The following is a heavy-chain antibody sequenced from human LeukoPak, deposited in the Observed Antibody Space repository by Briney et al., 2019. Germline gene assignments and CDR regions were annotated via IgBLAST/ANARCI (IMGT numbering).Heavy chain of an antibody. CDR2: SRNEGHSYST. CDR3: VALLRGIGY. V-gene: IGHV3-72*01. CDR1: GFSFSNYA. J-gene: IGHJ4*02. D-gene: IGHD3-10*01. Sequence: GRSLRLSCAASGFSFSNYAMDWVRQAPGKGLEWIGRSRNEGHSYSTDFAASVRGRASLSRDHSRNSLYLQINSLRTDDTAVYYCVALLRGIGYWGQGTLVTVSS.